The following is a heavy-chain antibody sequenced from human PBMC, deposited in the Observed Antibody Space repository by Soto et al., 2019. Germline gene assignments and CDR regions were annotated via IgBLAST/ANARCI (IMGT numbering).Heavy chain of an antibody. V-gene: IGHV5-51*01. J-gene: IGHJ1*01. CDR3: SKFKYSTSVSYLQH. CDR2: IYPSDSRT. Sequence: EPTMTSSECPGDTFAKYWLRGVRQVPGKGLEWVAIIYPSDSRTIYSPSFQGQVNISADKSTSTAYLQWTSLKASETAIYYCSKFKYSTSVSYLQHWGQASPVTVSS. CDR1: GDTFAKYW. D-gene: IGHD6-6*01.